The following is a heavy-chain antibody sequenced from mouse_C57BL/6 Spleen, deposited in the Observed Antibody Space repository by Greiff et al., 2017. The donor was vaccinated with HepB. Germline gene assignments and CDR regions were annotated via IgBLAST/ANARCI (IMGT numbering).Heavy chain of an antibody. Sequence: QVQLQQSGAELVRPGTSVKMSCKASGYTFTNYWIGWAKQRPGHGLEWIGDIYPGGGYTNYNEKFKGKATLTADKSSSTAYMQFSSLTSEDSAIYYCAREAIYYGNYFDYWGQGTTLTVSS. V-gene: IGHV1-63*01. D-gene: IGHD2-1*01. CDR3: AREAIYYGNYFDY. CDR1: GYTFTNYW. J-gene: IGHJ2*01. CDR2: IYPGGGYT.